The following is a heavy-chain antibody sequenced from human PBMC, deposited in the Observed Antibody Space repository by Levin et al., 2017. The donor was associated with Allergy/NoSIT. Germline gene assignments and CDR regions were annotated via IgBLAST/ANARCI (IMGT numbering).Heavy chain of an antibody. V-gene: IGHV3-30*18. D-gene: IGHD3-10*01. J-gene: IGHJ4*02. Sequence: PGGSLRLSCAASGFTFSSYGMHWVRQAPGKGLEWVAVISYDGSNKYYADSVKGRFTISRDNSKNTLYLQMNSLRAEDTAVYYCAKDMYYGSGSYRASPFDYWGQGTLVTVSS. CDR1: GFTFSSYG. CDR3: AKDMYYGSGSYRASPFDY. CDR2: ISYDGSNK.